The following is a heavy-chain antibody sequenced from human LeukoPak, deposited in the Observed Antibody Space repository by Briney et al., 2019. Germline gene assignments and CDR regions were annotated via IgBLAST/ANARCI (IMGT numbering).Heavy chain of an antibody. Sequence: SETLSLTCAVYGGSFSGYYWSWIRQPPGKGLEWIGEINHSGSTNHNPSLKNRVTISVDTSKNQFSLNLSSVTAADTAVYYCARGMVGDSSAYYYAAFDYWGQGTLVTVSS. CDR1: GGSFSGYY. V-gene: IGHV4-34*01. CDR3: ARGMVGDSSAYYYAAFDY. D-gene: IGHD3-22*01. J-gene: IGHJ4*02. CDR2: INHSGST.